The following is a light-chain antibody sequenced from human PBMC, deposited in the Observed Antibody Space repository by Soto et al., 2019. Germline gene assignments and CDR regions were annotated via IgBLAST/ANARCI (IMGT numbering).Light chain of an antibody. V-gene: IGKV2-28*01. J-gene: IGKJ4*01. Sequence: DIVMTQSPLFLPVTPGEPASISCRSSQSLLHSNGYNYLDWYLQKPGQSPQLLIYLGSNRASGVPDRFSGSGSGTDFTLKISRVEAEDVGVYYCMQALQTPIFGGGTKVDIK. CDR2: LGS. CDR3: MQALQTPI. CDR1: QSLLHSNGYNY.